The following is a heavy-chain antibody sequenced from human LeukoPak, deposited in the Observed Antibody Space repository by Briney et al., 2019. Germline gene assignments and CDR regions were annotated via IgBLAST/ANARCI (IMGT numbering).Heavy chain of an antibody. CDR1: GFTFSSYG. D-gene: IGHD6-13*01. J-gene: IGHJ6*02. CDR2: IRYDGGNK. CDR3: AKSKQQLVDYYYYGMDV. Sequence: GGSLRLSCAASGFTFSSYGMHWVRQAPGKGLEWVAFIRYDGGNKYYPDSVKGRFTISRDNSKNTLYLQMSSLRAADTAMYYCAKSKQQLVDYYYYGMDVWGQGTTVTVSS. V-gene: IGHV3-30*02.